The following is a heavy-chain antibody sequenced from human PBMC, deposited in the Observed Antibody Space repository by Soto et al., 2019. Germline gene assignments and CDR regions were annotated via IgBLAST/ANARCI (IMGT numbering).Heavy chain of an antibody. Sequence: QAQMVQSGAELKEPGASVKVSCKASGYTFTTYGVSWVRQAPGQGLEWVGEISTHTGDTLYAQKFKGRVTVTTDTASSTVYMEVRSLRSDDTAVYYCARDVVVGAYGPCIRGMDVWGQGTTVTVSS. CDR2: ISTHTGDT. CDR3: ARDVVVGAYGPCIRGMDV. J-gene: IGHJ6*02. CDR1: GYTFTTYG. D-gene: IGHD4-17*01. V-gene: IGHV1-18*01.